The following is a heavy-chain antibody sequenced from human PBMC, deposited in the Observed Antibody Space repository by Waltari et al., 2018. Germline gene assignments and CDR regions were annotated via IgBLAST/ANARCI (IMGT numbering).Heavy chain of an antibody. D-gene: IGHD3-9*01. J-gene: IGHJ3*02. V-gene: IGHV4-34*01. CDR2: INHCGST. CDR3: ARSGPVLRYFDWLGWGAFDI. Sequence: QVQLQQWGAGLLKPSETLSLTCAVYGGSFSGYYWSWIRQPPGKGLEWSGEINHCGSTNYNPSLKSRVTISVDTSKNQFSLKLSSVTAADTAVYYCARSGPVLRYFDWLGWGAFDIWGQGTMVTVSS. CDR1: GGSFSGYY.